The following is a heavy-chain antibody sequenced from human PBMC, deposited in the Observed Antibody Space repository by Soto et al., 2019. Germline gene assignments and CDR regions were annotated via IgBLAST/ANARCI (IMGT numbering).Heavy chain of an antibody. D-gene: IGHD2-2*01. CDR1: GRTFTSYA. J-gene: IGHJ5*02. CDR2: IIPIFGTA. CDR3: ARDIGYCSSTSCQNWFDR. V-gene: IGHV1-69*13. Sequence: SVKVSCKASGRTFTSYAISWVRQAPGQGLEWMGGIIPIFGTANYAQKFQGRVTITADESTSTAYMELSSLKSEDTAVYYCARDIGYCSSTSCQNWFDRWGQGSLVIVSS.